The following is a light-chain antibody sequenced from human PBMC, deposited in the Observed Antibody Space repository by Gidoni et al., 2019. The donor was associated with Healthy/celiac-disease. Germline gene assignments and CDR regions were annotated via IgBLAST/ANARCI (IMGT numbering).Light chain of an antibody. J-gene: IGKJ4*01. Sequence: IVLTQSPATLSLSPGERATLSCRASQSISSYLAWCQQKPGQAPRLLIYDASNTATGIPARFSGRVSDTDFTLPIRSLEPEDFAVYHCQQRSNWPPLTFGGGTKVEIK. CDR2: DAS. CDR3: QQRSNWPPLT. V-gene: IGKV3-11*01. CDR1: QSISSY.